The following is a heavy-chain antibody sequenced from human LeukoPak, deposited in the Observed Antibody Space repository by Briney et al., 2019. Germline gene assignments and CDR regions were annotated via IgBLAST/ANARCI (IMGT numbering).Heavy chain of an antibody. CDR3: ARVSPSFYGMDV. CDR2: IYYSGST. V-gene: IGHV4-31*03. Sequence: SETLSLTCTVSGGSISSGGYYWSWIRQHPGKGLEWIGYIYYSGSTYYNPSLKSRVTISVDTSKNQFSLKLSSVTAADTAVYYCARVSPSFYGMDVWGQGTTVTVSS. D-gene: IGHD3-3*02. CDR1: GGSISSGGYY. J-gene: IGHJ6*02.